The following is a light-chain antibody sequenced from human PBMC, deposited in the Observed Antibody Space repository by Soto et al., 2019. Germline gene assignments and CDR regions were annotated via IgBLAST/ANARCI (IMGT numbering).Light chain of an antibody. CDR2: EVN. V-gene: IGLV2-8*01. J-gene: IGLJ1*01. CDR3: SSYAGSNTDYV. Sequence: QSVLTQPPSASGSPRQSVTISCTGTSSDVGGYNYVSWYQQHPGKVPKLMIYEVNKRPSGVPDRFSGSKSGNTASLTVSGLQAEDEADYYCSSYAGSNTDYVFGTGTKVTV. CDR1: SSDVGGYNY.